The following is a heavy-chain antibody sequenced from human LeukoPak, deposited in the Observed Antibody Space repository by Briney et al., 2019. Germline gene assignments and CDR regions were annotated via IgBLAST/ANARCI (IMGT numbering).Heavy chain of an antibody. CDR3: ARETYCGGDCYVQYYFDY. CDR1: GFTFSSYS. J-gene: IGHJ4*02. D-gene: IGHD2-21*02. Sequence: GGSLRLSCAASGFTFSSYSMNWVRQAPGKGLQWVSYIRSSSSYIYYADSVKGRFTISRDNARNSLYLQMNSLRAEDTAVYYCARETYCGGDCYVQYYFDYWGQGTLVTVSS. CDR2: IRSSSSYI. V-gene: IGHV3-21*05.